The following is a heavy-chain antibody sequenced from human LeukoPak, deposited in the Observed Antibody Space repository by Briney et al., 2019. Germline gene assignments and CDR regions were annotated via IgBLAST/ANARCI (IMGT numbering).Heavy chain of an antibody. V-gene: IGHV3-74*01. D-gene: IGHD4/OR15-4a*01. Sequence: GGSLRLSCATSGFTFTTFWMHWVRQAPGKGLVWVSRINHDGSSTNYADSVKGRFTISRDNAKNSLYLQMNSLRAEDTAVYYCALSTEGYWGQGTLVTVSS. CDR1: GFTFTTFW. CDR3: ALSTEGY. CDR2: INHDGSST. J-gene: IGHJ4*02.